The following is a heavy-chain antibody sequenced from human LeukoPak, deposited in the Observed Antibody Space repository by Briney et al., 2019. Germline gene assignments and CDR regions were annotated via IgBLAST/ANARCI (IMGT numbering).Heavy chain of an antibody. J-gene: IGHJ5*02. V-gene: IGHV5-51*01. CDR1: GYSFTSYW. CDR2: IYPGDSDT. D-gene: IGHD3-10*01. CDR3: ARQSYSYYGSGSHDNWFDP. Sequence: GESLKISCKGSGYSFTSYWIGWVRQMPGKGLEWMGIIYPGDSDTRYSPSFQGQVTISADKSISTAYLQWSSLKASDTAMYYCARQSYSYYGSGSHDNWFDPWGQGTLVTVSS.